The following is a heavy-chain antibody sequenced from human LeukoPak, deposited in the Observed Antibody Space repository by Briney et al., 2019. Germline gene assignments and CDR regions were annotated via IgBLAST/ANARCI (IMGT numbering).Heavy chain of an antibody. V-gene: IGHV1-69*10. Sequence: ASVKVSCTASGVTFSDYALNWVRQAPGQGLEWMGVFIPILGTANSTQKFQDRVTITADISTNTAYMELSSLRSEDTAVYFCAGIPVFGVVLHQEPVWGKGTTVTVSS. D-gene: IGHD3-3*01. CDR3: AGIPVFGVVLHQEPV. CDR2: FIPILGTA. CDR1: GVTFSDYA. J-gene: IGHJ6*04.